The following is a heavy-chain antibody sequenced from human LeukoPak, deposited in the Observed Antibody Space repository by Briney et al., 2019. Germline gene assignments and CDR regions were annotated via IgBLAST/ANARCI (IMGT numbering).Heavy chain of an antibody. V-gene: IGHV4-59*12. D-gene: IGHD6-19*01. CDR3: ARVLAVAGAYYFDY. Sequence: PSQTLSLTCTVSGGSISSYYWSWIRQFPGKGLEWIGFIYYSGSTNFNPSLKSRVTISVDTSKNQFSLKLSSVTAADTAVYYCARVLAVAGAYYFDYWGQGTLVTVSS. CDR1: GGSISSYY. CDR2: IYYSGST. J-gene: IGHJ4*02.